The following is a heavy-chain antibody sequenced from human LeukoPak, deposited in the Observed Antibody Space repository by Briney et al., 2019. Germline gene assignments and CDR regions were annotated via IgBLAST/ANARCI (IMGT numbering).Heavy chain of an antibody. V-gene: IGHV1-69*13. CDR3: ARGPTQLAVRPDYFDY. CDR2: IIPIFGTA. D-gene: IGHD6-6*01. Sequence: ASVKVSCKASGGTFSSYAISWVRQAPGQGLEWMGGIIPIFGTANYAQKFQGRVTITAGESTSTAYMELSSLRSEDTAVYYCARGPTQLAVRPDYFDYWGQGTLVTVSS. CDR1: GGTFSSYA. J-gene: IGHJ4*02.